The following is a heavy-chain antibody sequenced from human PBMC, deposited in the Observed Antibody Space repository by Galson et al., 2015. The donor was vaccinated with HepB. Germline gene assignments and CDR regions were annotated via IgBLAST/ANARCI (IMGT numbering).Heavy chain of an antibody. D-gene: IGHD1-26*01. CDR2: MNPNSGNT. Sequence: SVKVSCKASGYTFTSYDINWVRQATGQGLEWMGWMNPNSGNTGYAQKFQGRVTMTRNTSISTAYMELSSLRSEDTAVYYCARGLGGDYYYYYYMDVWGKGTTVTVSS. J-gene: IGHJ6*03. V-gene: IGHV1-8*01. CDR3: ARGLGGDYYYYYYMDV. CDR1: GYTFTSYD.